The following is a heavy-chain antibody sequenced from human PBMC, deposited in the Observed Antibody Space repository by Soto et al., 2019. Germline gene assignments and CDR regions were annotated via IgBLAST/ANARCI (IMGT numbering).Heavy chain of an antibody. V-gene: IGHV2-5*02. CDR2: VYWDDDK. J-gene: IGHJ3*02. Sequence: QITLKESGPTLVKPTQTLTLTCTFSGFSLSINGVGVGWVRQPPGKALEWLALVYWDDDKRYSPSLKSRLAITNDTSKNQEALTMTNMDPVDTATYFCVHRRGTDCRADCYDGVEIWGQGTMVTV. CDR1: GFSLSINGVG. D-gene: IGHD2-21*02. CDR3: VHRRGTDCRADCYDGVEI.